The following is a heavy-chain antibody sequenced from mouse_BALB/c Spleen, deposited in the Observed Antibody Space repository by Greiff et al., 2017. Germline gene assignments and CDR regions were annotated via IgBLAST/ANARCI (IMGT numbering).Heavy chain of an antibody. D-gene: IGHD1-2*01. J-gene: IGHJ4*01. V-gene: IGHV14-3*02. Sequence: VQLQQSGAELVKPGASVKLSCTASGFNIKDTYMHWVKQRPEQGLEWIGRIDPANGNTKYDPKFQGKATITADTSSNTAYLQLSSLTSEDTAVCYCAHYGGYAMDYWGQGTSVTVSS. CDR2: IDPANGNT. CDR3: AHYGGYAMDY. CDR1: GFNIKDTY.